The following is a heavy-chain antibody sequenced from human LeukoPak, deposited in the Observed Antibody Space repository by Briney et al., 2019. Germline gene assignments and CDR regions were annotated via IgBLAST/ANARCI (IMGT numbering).Heavy chain of an antibody. V-gene: IGHV3-48*01. CDR2: ISGSSSTI. CDR3: ARDSWVTIDDVFDY. D-gene: IGHD4-17*01. Sequence: GGSLRLSCAASGFTFSSFSMNWVRQAPGKGLEWISYISGSSSTIDDADSVKGRFTISRDNAKNSLYLQMNSLTAEDTAVYYCARDSWVTIDDVFDYWGQGTQVTVSS. CDR1: GFTFSSFS. J-gene: IGHJ4*02.